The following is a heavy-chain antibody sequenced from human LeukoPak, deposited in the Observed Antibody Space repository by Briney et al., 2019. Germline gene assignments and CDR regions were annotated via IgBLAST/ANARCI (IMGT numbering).Heavy chain of an antibody. CDR1: GGTFSSYT. Sequence: SVKVSCKASGGTFSSYTISWVRQAPGQGLEWMGRIIPILGIANYAQKFQGRVTITADKSTSTAYMELSSLRSEDTAVYYCARVEGGRDTAVATWGQGTLVTVSS. CDR2: IIPILGIA. D-gene: IGHD5-18*01. V-gene: IGHV1-69*02. CDR3: ARVEGGRDTAVAT. J-gene: IGHJ5*02.